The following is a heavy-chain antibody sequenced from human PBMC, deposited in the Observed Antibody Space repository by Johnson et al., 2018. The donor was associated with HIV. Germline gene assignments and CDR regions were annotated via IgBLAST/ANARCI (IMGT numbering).Heavy chain of an antibody. J-gene: IGHJ3*02. V-gene: IGHV3-49*04. CDR3: TTEKHAPRAFDI. Sequence: VQLVESGGGVVRPGRSLRLSCTASGFSFGDYGMSWVRQAPGKGLEWVGFIRSKTDGGTTDYAAPVKGRFTISRDDSKNTLYLQMNSLKTEDTAVYYCTTEKHAPRAFDIWGQGTMVTVSS. D-gene: IGHD2-2*01. CDR2: IRSKTDGGTT. CDR1: GFSFGDYG.